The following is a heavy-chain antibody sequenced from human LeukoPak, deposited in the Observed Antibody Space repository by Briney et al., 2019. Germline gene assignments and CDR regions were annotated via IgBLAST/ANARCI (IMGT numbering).Heavy chain of an antibody. CDR2: IYYSGST. CDR1: GGSISSGGYY. CDR3: ARYGGDTYYDSSGYRFFDY. J-gene: IGHJ4*02. D-gene: IGHD3-22*01. V-gene: IGHV4-31*03. Sequence: PSQTLSLTCTVSGGSISSGGYYWSWIRQHPGKGLEWIGYIYYSGSTYYNPSLESRVTISVDTSKNQFSLKLSSVTAADTAVYYCARYGGDTYYDSSGYRFFDYWGQGTMVTVSS.